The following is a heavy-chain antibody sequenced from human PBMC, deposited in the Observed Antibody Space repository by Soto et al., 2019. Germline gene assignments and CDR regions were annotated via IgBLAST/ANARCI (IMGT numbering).Heavy chain of an antibody. CDR3: TRDHPYYYDSSGYRRFDY. Sequence: GGSLRLSCTASGFTFGDYAMSWFRQAPGKGLEWVGFIRSKADGGTTEYAASVKGRFTISRDDSKSIAYLQMNSLKTEDTSVYYCTRDHPYYYDSSGYRRFDYWGQGTLVTVSS. V-gene: IGHV3-49*03. CDR2: IRSKADGGTT. D-gene: IGHD3-22*01. J-gene: IGHJ4*02. CDR1: GFTFGDYA.